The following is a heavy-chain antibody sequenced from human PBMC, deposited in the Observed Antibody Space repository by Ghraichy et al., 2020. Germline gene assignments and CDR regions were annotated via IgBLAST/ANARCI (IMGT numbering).Heavy chain of an antibody. J-gene: IGHJ4*02. CDR2: IYYSGST. D-gene: IGHD1-7*01. Sequence: SETLSLTCTVSGGSISSYYWSWIRQPPGKGLEWIGYIYYSGSTNYNPSLKSRVTISVDTSKNQFSLKLSSVTAADTAVYYCARGNGNSNYFDYWGQGTLVTVSS. V-gene: IGHV4-59*01. CDR3: ARGNGNSNYFDY. CDR1: GGSISSYY.